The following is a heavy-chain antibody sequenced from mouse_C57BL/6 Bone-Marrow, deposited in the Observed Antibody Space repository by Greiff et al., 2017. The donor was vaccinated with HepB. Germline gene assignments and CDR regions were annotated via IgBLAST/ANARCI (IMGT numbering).Heavy chain of an antibody. J-gene: IGHJ1*03. CDR3: TRGGGGSSPYWYFDV. CDR2: IDPETGGT. Sequence: VQLQQSGAELVRPGASVTLSCKASGYTFTDYEMHWVKQTPVHGLEWIGAIDPETGGTAYNQKFKGKAILTADKSSSTAYMELRSLTSEDSAVYYCTRGGGGSSPYWYFDVWGTGTTVTVSS. V-gene: IGHV1-15*01. CDR1: GYTFTDYE. D-gene: IGHD1-1*01.